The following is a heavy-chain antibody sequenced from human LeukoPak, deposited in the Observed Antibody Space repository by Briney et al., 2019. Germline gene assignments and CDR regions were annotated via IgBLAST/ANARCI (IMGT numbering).Heavy chain of an antibody. D-gene: IGHD2-15*01. CDR2: IYTSGST. J-gene: IGHJ6*03. Sequence: PSETLSLTCTVSGGSISSYYWSWIRQPAGKGLEWIGRIYTSGSTNYNPSLKSRVTMSVDTSKNQFSLKLSSVTAADTAVYYYARDDPYCSGGSCYPSVYMDVWGKGTTVTVSS. CDR3: ARDDPYCSGGSCYPSVYMDV. V-gene: IGHV4-4*07. CDR1: GGSISSYY.